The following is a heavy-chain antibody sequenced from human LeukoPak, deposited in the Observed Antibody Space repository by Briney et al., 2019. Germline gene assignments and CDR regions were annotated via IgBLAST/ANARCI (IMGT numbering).Heavy chain of an antibody. CDR3: ARESGYYDFWSGYYKALDWFDP. V-gene: IGHV4-34*01. CDR2: INHSGST. J-gene: IGHJ5*02. Sequence: PSETLSLTCAVYGGSFSGYYWSWIRQPPGKGLEWIGEINHSGSTNYNPSLKSRVTISVDTSKNQFSLKLSSVTAADTAVYYCARESGYYDFWSGYYKALDWFDPWGQGTLVTVSS. CDR1: GGSFSGYY. D-gene: IGHD3-3*01.